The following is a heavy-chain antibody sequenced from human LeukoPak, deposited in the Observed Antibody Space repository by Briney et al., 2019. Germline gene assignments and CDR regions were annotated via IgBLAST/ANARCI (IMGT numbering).Heavy chain of an antibody. J-gene: IGHJ4*02. CDR3: ARGESWFYYGSGSYHFDY. Sequence: GGSLRLSCAASGLTFSSYSMNWVRQAPGKGLEWVSSISSSSSYIYYADSVKGRFTISRDNAKNSLYLQMNSLRAEDTAVYYCARGESWFYYGSGSYHFDYWGQGTLVTVSS. V-gene: IGHV3-21*01. CDR2: ISSSSSYI. CDR1: GLTFSSYS. D-gene: IGHD3-10*01.